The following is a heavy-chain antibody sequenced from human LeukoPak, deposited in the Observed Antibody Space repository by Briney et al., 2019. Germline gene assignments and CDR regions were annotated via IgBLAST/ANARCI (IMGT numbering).Heavy chain of an antibody. CDR1: GFGVSNNY. CDR3: ARGFAPAYNFGVFDG. J-gene: IGHJ4*02. Sequence: PGGSLRLSCAASGFGVSNNYMIWVRQAPGKGLEWVSLLYTGGETNYADSVKGRFTISRDNSKNTVSLQMNSLRAEDTAVYYCARGFAPAYNFGVFDGWGQGTLVTVSS. CDR2: LYTGGET. V-gene: IGHV3-53*01. D-gene: IGHD5-18*01.